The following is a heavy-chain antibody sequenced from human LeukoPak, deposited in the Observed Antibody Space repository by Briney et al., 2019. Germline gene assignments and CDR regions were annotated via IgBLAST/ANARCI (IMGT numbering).Heavy chain of an antibody. Sequence: GASVKVSSKASGYTFTSYYMHWVRQAPGQGLEWMGIINPSGGSTTYAQKFQGRVTMTRDTSTSTVYMELSSLRSEDTAVYYCARDLSEEPHYYYYYMDVWGKGTTVTVSS. CDR1: GYTFTSYY. CDR2: INPSGGST. J-gene: IGHJ6*03. V-gene: IGHV1-46*03. CDR3: ARDLSEEPHYYYYYMDV. D-gene: IGHD1-26*01.